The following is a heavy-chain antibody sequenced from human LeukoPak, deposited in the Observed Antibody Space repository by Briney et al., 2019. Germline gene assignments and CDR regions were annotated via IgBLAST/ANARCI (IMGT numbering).Heavy chain of an antibody. CDR3: ASSIAAAGISIDY. V-gene: IGHV4-38-2*02. Sequence: SETLSLTCTVSGYSISSGYYWGWIRQPPGKGLEWIGSIYHSGSTYYNPSLKSRVTISVDTSKNQFSLKLSSVTAADTAVYYCASSIAAAGISIDYWGQGTLVTVSS. CDR1: GYSISSGYY. J-gene: IGHJ4*02. CDR2: IYHSGST. D-gene: IGHD6-13*01.